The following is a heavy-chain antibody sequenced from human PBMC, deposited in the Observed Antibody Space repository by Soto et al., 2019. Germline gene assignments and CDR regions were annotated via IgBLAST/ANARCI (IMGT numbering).Heavy chain of an antibody. J-gene: IGHJ6*02. CDR2: IYYSGST. D-gene: IGHD2-21*02. CDR3: ARDLWGYCGTDCYPLDV. Sequence: PSETLSLTFVVSGGSLSSYYWSWIRQPPGKGLEWIGYIYYSGSTNCNPSLKSRVTISVDTSKNQFSLKLSSVTAADTAVYYCARDLWGYCGTDCYPLDVWGQGTTVTVS. V-gene: IGHV4-59*01. CDR1: GGSLSSYY.